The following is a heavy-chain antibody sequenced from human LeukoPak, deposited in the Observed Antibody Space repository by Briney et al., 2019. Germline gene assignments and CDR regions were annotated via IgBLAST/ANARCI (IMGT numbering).Heavy chain of an antibody. CDR1: GGSISSSSYY. CDR2: IYYSGST. Sequence: SETLSLTRTVSGGSISSSSYYWGWIRQPPGKGLEWIGSIYYSGSTYYNPSLKSRVTISVDTSKNQFSLKLSSVTAADTAVYYCAVLDPGIAVAGTDWGQGTLVTVSS. J-gene: IGHJ4*02. V-gene: IGHV4-39*01. D-gene: IGHD6-19*01. CDR3: AVLDPGIAVAGTD.